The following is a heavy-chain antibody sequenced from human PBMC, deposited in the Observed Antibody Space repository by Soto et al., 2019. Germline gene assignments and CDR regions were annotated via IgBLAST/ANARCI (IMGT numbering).Heavy chain of an antibody. V-gene: IGHV3-23*01. J-gene: IGHJ6*02. CDR1: GFTFSSYS. Sequence: GGSLRLSCAASGFTFSSYSMNWVRQAPGKGLEWVSAVSGSGTNTYYADSVKGRFTISRDNSKNTLFLQMSSLRVEDTAVFYCARGQSAFYYYYGMDVWGQGTTVTVSS. CDR3: ARGQSAFYYYYGMDV. CDR2: VSGSGTNT. D-gene: IGHD3-3*01.